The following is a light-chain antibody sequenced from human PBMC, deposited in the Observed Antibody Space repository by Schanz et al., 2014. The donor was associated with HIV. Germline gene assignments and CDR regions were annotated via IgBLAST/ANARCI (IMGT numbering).Light chain of an antibody. CDR3: LQDYSYWWT. V-gene: IGKV3-11*01. Sequence: EIVLTQSPATLSLSPGERATLSCRASQSVSTYLAWYQQKPGQAPRLLIYDASNRATGIPARFSGSGSGTDFTLTISSLEPEDFATYYCLQDYSYWWTFGQGTTVEVK. CDR1: QSVSTY. J-gene: IGKJ1*01. CDR2: DAS.